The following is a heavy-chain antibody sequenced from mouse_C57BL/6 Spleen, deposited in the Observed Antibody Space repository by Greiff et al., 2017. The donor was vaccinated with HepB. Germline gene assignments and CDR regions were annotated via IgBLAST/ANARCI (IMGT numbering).Heavy chain of an antibody. Sequence: QVQLQQSGPELVKPGASVKISCKASGYAFSSSWMNWVKQRPGKGLEWIGRIYPGDGDTNYNGKFKGKATLTADKSSSTAYMQLSSLTSEDSAVYFCARGWLLKNPMDYWGQGTSVTVSS. V-gene: IGHV1-82*01. CDR1: GYAFSSSW. J-gene: IGHJ4*01. CDR3: ARGWLLKNPMDY. D-gene: IGHD2-3*01. CDR2: IYPGDGDT.